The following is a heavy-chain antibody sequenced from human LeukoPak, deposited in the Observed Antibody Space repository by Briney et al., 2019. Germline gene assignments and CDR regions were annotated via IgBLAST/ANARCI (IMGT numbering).Heavy chain of an antibody. D-gene: IGHD3-10*01. J-gene: IGHJ4*02. CDR2: VYPGESS. CDR3: ARVERGGLDY. Sequence: SETLSLTRTVSGGSISSYYWSWIRQPAGKGLEWIWRVYPGESSEYNPPLKSRVTMSVDTSKNQFSLKVNSVTAAETAVYYCARVERGGLDYWGQGTLVTVSS. CDR1: GGSISSYY. V-gene: IGHV4-4*07.